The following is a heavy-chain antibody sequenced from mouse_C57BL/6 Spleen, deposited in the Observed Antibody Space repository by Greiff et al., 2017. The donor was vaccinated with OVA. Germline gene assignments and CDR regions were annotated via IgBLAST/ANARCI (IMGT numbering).Heavy chain of an antibody. CDR1: GYTFTSYW. V-gene: IGHV1-53*01. CDR3: ARGGRRGRYWDFDG. J-gene: IGHJ1*03. CDR2: INPSNGGT. D-gene: IGHD2-12*01. Sequence: VKLQQPGTELVKPGASVKLSCKASGYTFTSYWMHWVKQRPGQGLEWIGNINPSNGGTNYNEKFKSKATLTVDKSASTAYMQLSSLTSEDSAVYYCARGGRRGRYWDFDGWGTGTTVTVAS.